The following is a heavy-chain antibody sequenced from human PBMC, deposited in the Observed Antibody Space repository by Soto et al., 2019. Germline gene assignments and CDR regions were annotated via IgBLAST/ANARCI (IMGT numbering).Heavy chain of an antibody. CDR2: IYSGGHT. CDR3: ATETVGPFDY. Sequence: VGSLILSCAASGFSVSNNHMNWVRQTTGKGLEWVSLIYSGGHTYYADSVKGRFTISRDNSKNTLFLQMDSLRVEDTAVYFCATETVGPFDYWGQGALVTVSS. V-gene: IGHV3-53*01. CDR1: GFSVSNNH. D-gene: IGHD4-4*01. J-gene: IGHJ4*02.